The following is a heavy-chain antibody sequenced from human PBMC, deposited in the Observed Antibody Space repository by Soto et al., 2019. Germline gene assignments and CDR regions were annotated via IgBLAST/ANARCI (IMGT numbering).Heavy chain of an antibody. CDR3: ARAPGGP. CDR2: IYYSGST. V-gene: IGHV4-31*03. D-gene: IGHD3-10*01. J-gene: IGHJ5*02. CDR1: GGSISSGGYY. Sequence: TLSLTCTVSGGSISSGGYYWSWICQHPGKGLEWIWYIYYSGSTYYNPSLKSRVTITVDTYKNQFSLKLSSVTAADTAVYYCARAPGGPWGQGTLVTVSS.